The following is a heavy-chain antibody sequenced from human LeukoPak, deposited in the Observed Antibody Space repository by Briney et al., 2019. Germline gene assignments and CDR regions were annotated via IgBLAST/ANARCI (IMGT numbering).Heavy chain of an antibody. CDR1: GGSISSYY. CDR3: ASGSLLPPNWDY. CDR2: IYTSGST. J-gene: IGHJ4*02. D-gene: IGHD2-15*01. Sequence: TSETLSLTCTVSGGSISSYYWSWIRQPAGKGLEWVGRIYTSGSTNYNPSLKSRVTMSVDTSKNQFSLKLSSVTAADTAVYYCASGSLLPPNWDYWGQGTLVTVSS. V-gene: IGHV4-4*07.